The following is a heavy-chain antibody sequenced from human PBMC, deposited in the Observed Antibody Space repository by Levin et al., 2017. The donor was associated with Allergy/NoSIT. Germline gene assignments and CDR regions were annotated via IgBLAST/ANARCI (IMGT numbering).Heavy chain of an antibody. V-gene: IGHV4-59*01. CDR3: ARDSPSAAGVYYFDY. D-gene: IGHD6-13*01. CDR2: IYYSGST. J-gene: IGHJ4*02. Sequence: GSLRLSCTVSGGSISSYYWSWIRQPPGKGLEWIGYIYYSGSTNYNPSLKSRVTISVDTSKNQFSLKLSSVTAADTAVYYCARDSPSAAGVYYFDYWGQGTLVTVSS. CDR1: GGSISSYY.